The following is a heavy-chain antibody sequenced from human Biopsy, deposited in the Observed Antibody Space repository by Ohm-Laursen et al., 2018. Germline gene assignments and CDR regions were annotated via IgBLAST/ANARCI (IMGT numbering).Heavy chain of an antibody. CDR1: GEAFNGYY. V-gene: IGHV4-34*01. J-gene: IGHJ6*02. Sequence: GTLSLTCAVYGEAFNGYYWSWIRQTPGKGLEWIGEINHSGRTNYNPSLKSRVTISENTTKNQFSLKVRSVTAADTAVYYCVRGVDYYDPYHYYALDVWGQGTTVTVSS. CDR3: VRGVDYYDPYHYYALDV. D-gene: IGHD3-22*01. CDR2: INHSGRT.